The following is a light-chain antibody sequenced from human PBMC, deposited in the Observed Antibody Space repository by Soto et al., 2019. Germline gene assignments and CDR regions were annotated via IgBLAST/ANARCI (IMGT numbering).Light chain of an antibody. J-gene: IGLJ2*01. CDR1: GSDVGGYNF. CDR2: DVN. Sequence: QSALTQPASVSGSPGQSITISCTGTGSDVGGYNFVSWYQQHPGKAPKLMIYDVNIQPSGVSNRFSGSKSGNTASLTISGLQAEDEADYYCCSYASSSTRVIFGGGTKLTVL. V-gene: IGLV2-14*03. CDR3: CSYASSSTRVI.